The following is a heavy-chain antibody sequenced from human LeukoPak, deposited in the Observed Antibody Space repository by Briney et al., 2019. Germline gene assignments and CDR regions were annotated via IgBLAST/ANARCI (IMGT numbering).Heavy chain of an antibody. D-gene: IGHD6-19*01. J-gene: IGHJ3*01. CDR3: ARENRVYTNGWFDAFDF. V-gene: IGHV3-30*03. Sequence: PGGSLRLSCAASGFTFSSYGMHWVRQAPGKGLEWVAVISHDGSNKYYADFVKGRFTISRHNSKNTLFLQMNSLRTEDTAVYYCARENRVYTNGWFDAFDFWGQGTMVTVSS. CDR2: ISHDGSNK. CDR1: GFTFSSYG.